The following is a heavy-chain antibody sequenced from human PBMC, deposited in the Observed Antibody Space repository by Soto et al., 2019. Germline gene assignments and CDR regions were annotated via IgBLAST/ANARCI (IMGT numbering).Heavy chain of an antibody. CDR2: ISWDGGST. V-gene: IGHV3-43D*04. CDR1: GFTFDGYG. CDR3: AKDISLDVVGAPAFDY. Sequence: GYXRLSYTGTGFTFDGYGMHCVRQAPGKGLEWVSLISWDGGSTYYADSVKGRFTISRDNSKNSLYLQMNSLRAEDTALYYCAKDISLDVVGAPAFDYWGQRTLVTVSS. J-gene: IGHJ4*02. D-gene: IGHD1-26*01.